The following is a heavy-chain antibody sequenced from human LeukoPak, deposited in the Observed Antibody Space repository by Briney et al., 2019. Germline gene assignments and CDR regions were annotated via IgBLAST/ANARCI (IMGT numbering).Heavy chain of an antibody. CDR3: ASKVVPAATVGYFDY. CDR1: GGSFSGYY. V-gene: IGHV4-34*01. Sequence: RPSETLSLTCAVYGGSFSGYYWSWIRQPPGKGLEWIGEINHRGSTNYNPSLKSRVTISVDTSKNQFSLKLSSVTAADTAVYYCASKVVPAATVGYFDYWGQGTLVTVSS. J-gene: IGHJ4*02. D-gene: IGHD2-2*01. CDR2: INHRGST.